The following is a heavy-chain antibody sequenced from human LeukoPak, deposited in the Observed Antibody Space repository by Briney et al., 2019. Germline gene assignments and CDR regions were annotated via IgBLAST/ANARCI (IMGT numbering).Heavy chain of an antibody. CDR2: IKQDGGEK. Sequence: GGSLRLSCAASGFNFSRYWMSWVRQAPGKGPEWVANIKQDGGEKYYVESVKGRFTISRDNSKNSLHLQMNTLRAEDTALYYCARERDGRFFDYWGQGTLVTVSS. CDR1: GFNFSRYW. V-gene: IGHV3-7*01. CDR3: ARERDGRFFDY. D-gene: IGHD5-24*01. J-gene: IGHJ4*02.